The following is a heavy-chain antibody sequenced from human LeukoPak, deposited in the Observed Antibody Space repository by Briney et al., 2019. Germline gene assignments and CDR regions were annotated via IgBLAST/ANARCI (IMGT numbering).Heavy chain of an antibody. CDR3: ARLTRYCSGGSCYRHFDY. J-gene: IGHJ4*02. CDR1: GFTFSSYE. CDR2: ISSSGSTI. D-gene: IGHD2-15*01. V-gene: IGHV3-48*03. Sequence: PGGSLRLSCAASGFTFSSYEMNWVRQAPGKGLEWVSYISSSGSTIYYADSVKGRFTTSRDNAKNSLYLQMNSLRAEDTAVYYCARLTRYCSGGSCYRHFDYWGQGTLVTISS.